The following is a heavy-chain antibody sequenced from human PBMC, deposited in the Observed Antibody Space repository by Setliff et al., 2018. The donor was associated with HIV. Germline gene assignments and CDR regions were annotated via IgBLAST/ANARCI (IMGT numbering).Heavy chain of an antibody. CDR1: GGSMNSGGYS. CDR2: IYHSGSA. CDR3: VRVPDY. Sequence: LSLTCAVSGGSMNSGGYSWSWIRQPPGKGLEWIGYIYHSGSAIYNPSLNSRVIISADRSKNQFSLKVNSVTAADTAVYYCVRVPDYWG. J-gene: IGHJ4*01. V-gene: IGHV4-30-2*01.